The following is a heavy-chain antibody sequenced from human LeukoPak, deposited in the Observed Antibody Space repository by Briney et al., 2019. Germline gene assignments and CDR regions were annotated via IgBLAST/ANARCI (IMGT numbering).Heavy chain of an antibody. V-gene: IGHV1-69*13. Sequence: ASVKVSCKASGGTFSSYAISWVRQAPGQGLEWMGGIIPIFGTANYAQKFQGRVTITADESTSTAYMELSRLRSDDTAVYYCARAVRYNWNYVGGGFYFDYWGQGTLVTVSS. CDR1: GGTFSSYA. CDR2: IIPIFGTA. D-gene: IGHD1-7*01. CDR3: ARAVRYNWNYVGGGFYFDY. J-gene: IGHJ4*02.